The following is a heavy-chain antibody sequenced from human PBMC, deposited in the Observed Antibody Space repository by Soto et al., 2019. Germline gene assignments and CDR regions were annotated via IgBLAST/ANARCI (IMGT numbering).Heavy chain of an antibody. CDR1: GYTFTSYD. CDR2: MNPNSGNT. D-gene: IGHD5-18*01. Sequence: ASVKVSCKASGYTFTSYDINWVRQATGQGFEWMGWMNPNSGNTGYAQKFQGRVTMTRDTSITTAYMELSSLRSEDTAVYYCARVYGGYSYGYNWFDPWGQGTLVTVSS. J-gene: IGHJ5*02. CDR3: ARVYGGYSYGYNWFDP. V-gene: IGHV1-8*01.